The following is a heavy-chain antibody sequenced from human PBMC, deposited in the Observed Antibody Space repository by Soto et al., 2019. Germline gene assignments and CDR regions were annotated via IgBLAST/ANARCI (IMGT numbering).Heavy chain of an antibody. Sequence: QVQLQESGPGLVKPSQTLSLTCAVSGGSISSGGAYYWSWIRQSPGKGREWIAYIHYSGSTYYNSSLKSRVTMSVDTAKNQFSLKVSSVTAADTAVYYCARSPKGLGNFDYWGQGTLVTVSS. CDR3: ARSPKGLGNFDY. V-gene: IGHV4-30-4*01. CDR2: IHYSGST. D-gene: IGHD3-10*01. J-gene: IGHJ4*02. CDR1: GGSISSGGAYY.